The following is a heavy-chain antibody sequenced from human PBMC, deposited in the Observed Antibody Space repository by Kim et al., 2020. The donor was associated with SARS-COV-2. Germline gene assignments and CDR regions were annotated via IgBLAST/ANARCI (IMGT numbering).Heavy chain of an antibody. CDR2: INPSDGST. D-gene: IGHD3-10*01. V-gene: IGHV1-46*01. Sequence: ASVKVSCKASGNTLTSYHIHWVRQAPGQGLEWVGIINPSDGSTNYAQKFQGRVTMTRDTSTSTVYMELSSLRSEDTAVYSCAREYPGVYYFDYWGQGTLV. CDR3: AREYPGVYYFDY. CDR1: GNTLTSYH. J-gene: IGHJ4*02.